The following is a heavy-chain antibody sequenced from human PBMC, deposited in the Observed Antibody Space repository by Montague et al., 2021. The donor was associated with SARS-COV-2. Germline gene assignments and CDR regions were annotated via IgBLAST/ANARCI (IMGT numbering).Heavy chain of an antibody. CDR1: GFSLSTPNVG. D-gene: IGHD3-9*01. Sequence: PALVKPTQTLTLTCAFSGFSLSTPNVGVSWIRQPPGKALEWLALIYSNDDKRYSPSLQSRLTITKDTSKNQVVLSLTNVDPVDTATYYCAHLIRYYDIFTGIPFDYWGQGTQVTVSS. V-gene: IGHV2-5*01. J-gene: IGHJ4*02. CDR2: IYSNDDK. CDR3: AHLIRYYDIFTGIPFDY.